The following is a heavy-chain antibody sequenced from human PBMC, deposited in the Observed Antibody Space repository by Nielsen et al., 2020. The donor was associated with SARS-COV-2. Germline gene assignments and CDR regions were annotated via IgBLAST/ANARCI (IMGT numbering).Heavy chain of an antibody. Sequence: GGSLRLSCAASGFTISNYGMNWVRQAPGKGLEWVGRIKTKTDGATSVYGAPVKGRFTISRDDSKNTLYLQMNSLRTEDTAVYYCTTVDYDILDYFEYWGQGALVTVSS. V-gene: IGHV3-15*01. CDR1: GFTISNYG. D-gene: IGHD3-9*01. J-gene: IGHJ4*02. CDR3: TTVDYDILDYFEY. CDR2: IKTKTDGATS.